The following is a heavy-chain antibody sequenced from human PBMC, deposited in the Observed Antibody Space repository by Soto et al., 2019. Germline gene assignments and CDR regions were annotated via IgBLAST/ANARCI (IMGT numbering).Heavy chain of an antibody. V-gene: IGHV3-30*18. J-gene: IGHJ6*02. CDR3: AKSLVTVVAARIHLNYYYYGMDI. D-gene: IGHD2-15*01. CDR1: GFTFSSYG. CDR2: ISYDGSNK. Sequence: VGSLRLCCAASGFTFSSYGMQWVRQAPGKGMEWVAVISYDGSNKYYADSVKGRFTISRDNSKNTLYLQMNSLRAEDTAVYYCAKSLVTVVAARIHLNYYYYGMDIWGQGTTVTVSS.